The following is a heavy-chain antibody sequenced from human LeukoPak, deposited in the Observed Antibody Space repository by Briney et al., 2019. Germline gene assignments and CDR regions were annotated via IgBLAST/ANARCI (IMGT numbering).Heavy chain of an antibody. CDR2: IYYSGST. J-gene: IGHJ4*02. Sequence: PSETLSLTCTVSGGSISSSSYYWGWIRQPPGKGLEWIGSIYYSGSTYYNPSLKSRVTISVDTSKNQFSLKLSSVTAADTAVYYCAVAYCSSTSCYTYYFDYWGQGTLVTVSS. CDR3: AVAYCSSTSCYTYYFDY. D-gene: IGHD2-2*02. V-gene: IGHV4-39*01. CDR1: GGSISSSSYY.